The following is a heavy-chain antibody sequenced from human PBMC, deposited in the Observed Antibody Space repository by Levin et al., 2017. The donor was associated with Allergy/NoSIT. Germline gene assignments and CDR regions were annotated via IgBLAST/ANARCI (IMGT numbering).Heavy chain of an antibody. Sequence: GGSLRLSCAASGFTFSSYAMHWVRQAPGKGLEWVAVISYDGSNKYYADSVKGRFTISRDNSKNTLYLKMNSLRAEDTAVYYCARDPTGYSSGHTLGAFDSWGQGTMVTVSS. D-gene: IGHD6-19*01. J-gene: IGHJ3*02. CDR2: ISYDGSNK. V-gene: IGHV3-30-3*01. CDR1: GFTFSSYA. CDR3: ARDPTGYSSGHTLGAFDS.